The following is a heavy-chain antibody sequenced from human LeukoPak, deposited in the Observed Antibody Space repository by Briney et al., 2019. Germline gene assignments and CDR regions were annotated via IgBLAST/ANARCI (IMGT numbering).Heavy chain of an antibody. J-gene: IGHJ4*02. Sequence: GGSLRLSCAASGFTFSSYSMNWVRQAPGKGLEWVSSISSSSSYIYYADSVKGRFTISRDNAKNTLYLQMNSLRAEDTAVYYCARDLVPYDSSGFYDYWGQGTLLTVSS. CDR1: GFTFSSYS. D-gene: IGHD3-22*01. CDR3: ARDLVPYDSSGFYDY. CDR2: ISSSSSYI. V-gene: IGHV3-21*01.